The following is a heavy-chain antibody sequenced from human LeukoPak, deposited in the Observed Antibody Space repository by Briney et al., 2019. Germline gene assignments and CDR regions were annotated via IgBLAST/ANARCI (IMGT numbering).Heavy chain of an antibody. CDR2: INTDSGNP. CDR1: GYSFNSQG. Sequence: GASAKVSCKASGYSFNSQGMNWVRQAPGQGLEWMGWINTDSGNPTYAQGFTGRFVFSLDSAVSTAYLQISNLMPEDTGKYYCVKEILRFDLWGQGTMVTVSS. J-gene: IGHJ3*01. V-gene: IGHV7-4-1*02. CDR3: VKEILRFDL.